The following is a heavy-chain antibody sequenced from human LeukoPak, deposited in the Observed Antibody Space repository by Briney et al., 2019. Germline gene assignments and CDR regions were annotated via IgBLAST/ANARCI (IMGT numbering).Heavy chain of an antibody. D-gene: IGHD2-21*02. CDR3: ARRLASCGGDCYSFDY. CDR2: IAPSDSYT. V-gene: IGHV5-10-1*01. Sequence: GESLKISCKGSGYSFTTYWISWVRQTPGKGLEWMGRIAPSDSYTYYSPSFQGHVTISADKSINTAYLQWTSLRASDTAMYYCARRLASCGGDCYSFDYWGQGTLVTVSS. J-gene: IGHJ4*02. CDR1: GYSFTTYW.